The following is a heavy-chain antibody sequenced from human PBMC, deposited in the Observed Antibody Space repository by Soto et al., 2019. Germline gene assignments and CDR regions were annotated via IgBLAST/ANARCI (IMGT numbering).Heavy chain of an antibody. V-gene: IGHV4-31*03. CDR1: GASINSGGYY. J-gene: IGHJ4*02. Sequence: SETLSLTCTVSGASINSGGYYGSWIRQHPGKGLEWIGYIYYSGTTYYNPSLKSRVTISLDTSKNQFSLKLSSVTAADTAVYYCARANYDSRGYNLFDYWGQGTLVTVSS. D-gene: IGHD3-22*01. CDR2: IYYSGTT. CDR3: ARANYDSRGYNLFDY.